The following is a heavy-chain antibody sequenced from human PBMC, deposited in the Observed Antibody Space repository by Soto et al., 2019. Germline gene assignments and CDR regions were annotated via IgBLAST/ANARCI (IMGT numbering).Heavy chain of an antibody. CDR3: ARDIKKGYSSSWYVEYYFDY. Sequence: ASVKVSCEASGYTFTSYGISWVRQAPGQGLEWMGWISAYNGNTNYAQKLQGRVTMTTDTSTSTAYMELRSLRSDDTAVYYCARDIKKGYSSSWYVEYYFDYWGQGTLVTVSS. CDR2: ISAYNGNT. D-gene: IGHD6-13*01. V-gene: IGHV1-18*01. CDR1: GYTFTSYG. J-gene: IGHJ4*02.